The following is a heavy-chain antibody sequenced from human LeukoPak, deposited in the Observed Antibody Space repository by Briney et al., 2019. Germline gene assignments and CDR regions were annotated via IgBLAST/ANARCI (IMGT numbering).Heavy chain of an antibody. D-gene: IGHD2-15*01. CDR1: GFTFSSYV. J-gene: IGHJ4*02. CDR2: ISGSGGST. V-gene: IGHV3-23*01. CDR3: ARDQGGGSREYYFDY. Sequence: PGGSLRLSCAASGFTFSSYVMSWVRQAPGKGLEWVSAISGSGGSTYYADSVKGRFTISRDNAKNSLYLQMNSLRAEDTAVYYCARDQGGGSREYYFDYWGQGVLVTVSS.